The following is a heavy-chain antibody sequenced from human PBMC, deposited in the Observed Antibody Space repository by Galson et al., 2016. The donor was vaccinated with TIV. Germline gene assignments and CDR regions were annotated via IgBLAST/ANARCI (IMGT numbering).Heavy chain of an antibody. Sequence: SLRLSCAASGFTFDDYAMHWVRQVPGRGLEWVSVISWNSGSTVYADSVKGRFIIPRDNAKNSLYLQMNSLRAEDTALYDCAKGQLRAARRFYYMDVWGKGTTVTVSS. D-gene: IGHD1-1*01. J-gene: IGHJ6*03. V-gene: IGHV3-9*01. CDR3: AKGQLRAARRFYYMDV. CDR2: ISWNSGST. CDR1: GFTFDDYA.